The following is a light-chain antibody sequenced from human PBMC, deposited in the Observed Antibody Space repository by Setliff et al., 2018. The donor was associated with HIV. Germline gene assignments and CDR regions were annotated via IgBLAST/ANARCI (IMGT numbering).Light chain of an antibody. CDR2: ENY. CDR3: GTWETTLSLGCV. CDR1: SSNIGSNY. Sequence: QSVLTQPPSVSAAPGQEVTISCSGNSSNIGSNYVSWYKQFPGTAPKLLIYENYKRPSGISDRFSGSKSGTSATLGIAGLQTGDEADYYCGTWETTLSLGCVFGSGTKGTVL. V-gene: IGLV1-51*02. J-gene: IGLJ1*01.